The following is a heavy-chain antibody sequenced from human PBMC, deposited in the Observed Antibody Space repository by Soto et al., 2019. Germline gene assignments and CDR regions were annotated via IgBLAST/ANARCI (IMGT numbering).Heavy chain of an antibody. CDR1: GYTFTSYG. J-gene: IGHJ6*02. CDR3: AREIVVVPAAIRVEYYYYGMDV. CDR2: ISAYNGNT. D-gene: IGHD2-2*02. V-gene: IGHV1-18*04. Sequence: QVQLVQSGAEVKKPGASVKVSCKASGYTFTSYGISWVRQAPGQGLEWMGWISAYNGNTNYAQKLQGRVTMTTDTSTSTAYRERRSLRSDDTAVYYCAREIVVVPAAIRVEYYYYGMDVWGQGTTVTVSS.